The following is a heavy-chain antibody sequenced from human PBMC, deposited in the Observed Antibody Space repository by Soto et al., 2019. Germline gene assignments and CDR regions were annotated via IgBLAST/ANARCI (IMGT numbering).Heavy chain of an antibody. CDR1: GFTFSSYA. CDR3: ARLPVAGNYFDY. D-gene: IGHD6-19*01. J-gene: IGHJ4*02. V-gene: IGHV3-23*01. CDR2: ISGSGGST. Sequence: EVQLLESGGGLVQPGGSLRLSCAASGFTFSSYAMSWVHQAPGKGLEWVSAISGSGGSTYYADSVKGRFTISRDNSKNTLYLQMNSLRAEDTAVYYCARLPVAGNYFDYWGQGTLVTVSS.